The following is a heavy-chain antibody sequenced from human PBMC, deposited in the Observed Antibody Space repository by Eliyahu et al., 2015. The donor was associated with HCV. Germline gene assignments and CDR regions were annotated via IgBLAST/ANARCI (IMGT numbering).Heavy chain of an antibody. CDR2: ISYDDNNK. CDR1: GFTFSSYG. CDR3: VKAQLGDGTGTMDV. Sequence: QVQLVESGGGVVQPGRSLRLSCAASGFTFSSYGMHWVRQAPGKGLEWVAVISYDDNNKYYADSVKGRFTISRDNSRNTLYLQMNSPRIEDTALYYCVKAQLGDGTGTMDVWGKGTTVTVSS. D-gene: IGHD1/OR15-1a*01. J-gene: IGHJ6*04. V-gene: IGHV3-30*18.